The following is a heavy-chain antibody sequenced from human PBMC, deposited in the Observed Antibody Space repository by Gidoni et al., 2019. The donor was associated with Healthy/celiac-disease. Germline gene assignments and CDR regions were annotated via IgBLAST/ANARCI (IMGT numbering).Heavy chain of an antibody. J-gene: IGHJ6*03. D-gene: IGHD2-21*02. V-gene: IGHV3-23*01. Sequence: EVQLLESGGGLVQPGGSLRLSCAASGFTFSSYAMSGVRQAPGKGPEWVSAISGSGGSTYYADSVKGRFTISRDNSKNTLYLQMNSLRAEDTAVYYCAKGYGGNSAPSYYYYMDVWGKGTTVTVSS. CDR1: GFTFSSYA. CDR2: ISGSGGST. CDR3: AKGYGGNSAPSYYYYMDV.